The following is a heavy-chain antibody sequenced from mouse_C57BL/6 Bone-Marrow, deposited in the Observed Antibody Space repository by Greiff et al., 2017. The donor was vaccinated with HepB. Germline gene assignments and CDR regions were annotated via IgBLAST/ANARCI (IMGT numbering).Heavy chain of an antibody. D-gene: IGHD1-1*01. CDR1: GYTFTSYG. J-gene: IGHJ2*01. CDR3: ARGEYYGSSYGYFDD. CDR2: IYPRSGNT. V-gene: IGHV1-81*01. Sequence: VQLQQSGAELARPGASVKLSCKASGYTFTSYGISWVKQRTGQGLEWIGEIYPRSGNTYYNEKFKGKATLTADKSSSTAYMELRSLTSEDSAVYFCARGEYYGSSYGYFDDWGQGTTLTVSS.